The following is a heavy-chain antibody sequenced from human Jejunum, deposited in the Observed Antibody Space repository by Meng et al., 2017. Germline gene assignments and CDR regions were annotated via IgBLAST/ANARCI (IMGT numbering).Heavy chain of an antibody. Sequence: QVQLQTSGPGVVKPSQPLSLTWAISGDRVSSNSVAWNWIRQYPSGGIEWLGRTYYRSKWYIDYAVSVKSRITINPDTSKNQFSLQLNSVTPEDTAVYYCARGISAFAYWGQGTLVTVSS. CDR2: TYYRSKWYI. CDR3: ARGISAFAY. CDR1: GDRVSSNSVA. D-gene: IGHD6-19*01. V-gene: IGHV6-1*01. J-gene: IGHJ4*02.